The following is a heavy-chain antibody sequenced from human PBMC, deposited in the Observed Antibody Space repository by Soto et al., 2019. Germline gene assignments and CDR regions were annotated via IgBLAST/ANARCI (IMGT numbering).Heavy chain of an antibody. CDR1: GFIFKMYW. Sequence: GGSLRLSCAASGFIFKMYWMYWVRQSPGKGLVWISRIYNDGTYSDYADSVRGRFTISRDNVNDTLYLQMNNLRAEDSGLYYCTRGPRPISNGTGAYWGQGTQVTVS. CDR2: IYNDGTYS. V-gene: IGHV3-74*01. J-gene: IGHJ4*02. CDR3: TRGPRPISNGTGAY. D-gene: IGHD3-10*01.